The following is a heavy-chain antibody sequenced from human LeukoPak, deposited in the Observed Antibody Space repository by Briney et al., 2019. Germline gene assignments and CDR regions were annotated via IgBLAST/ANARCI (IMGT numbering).Heavy chain of an antibody. CDR3: ARAPSYCSGGSCYSVYFDY. CDR2: INHSGST. D-gene: IGHD2-15*01. J-gene: IGHJ4*02. V-gene: IGHV4-34*01. CDR1: GGSISSYY. Sequence: PSETLSLTCTVSGGSISSYYWSWIRQPPGKGLEWIGEINHSGSTNYNPSLKSRVTISVDTSKYQFSLKLSSVTAADTAVYYCARAPSYCSGGSCYSVYFDYWGQGTLVTVSS.